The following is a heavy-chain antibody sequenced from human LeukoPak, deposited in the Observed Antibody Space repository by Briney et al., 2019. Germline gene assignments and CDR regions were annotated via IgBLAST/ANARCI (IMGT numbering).Heavy chain of an antibody. CDR3: AKGAGPPWFDP. Sequence: TSSETLSLTCTVSGGSISSYYWSWIRQPAGKGLEWIGRMSSSGISTYSPSLKSRVTISIDTSRNQFSMNLNSVTAADTAVYYCAKGAGPPWFDPWGQGTLVTVSS. CDR1: GGSISSYY. J-gene: IGHJ5*02. D-gene: IGHD6-19*01. V-gene: IGHV4-4*07. CDR2: MSSSGIS.